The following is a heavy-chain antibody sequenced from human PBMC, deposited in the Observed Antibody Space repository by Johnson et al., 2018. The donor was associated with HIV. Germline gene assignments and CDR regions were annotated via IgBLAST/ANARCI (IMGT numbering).Heavy chain of an antibody. D-gene: IGHD3-22*01. CDR2: ISWNSGSI. CDR3: AKDTEGSGYAFDI. J-gene: IGHJ3*02. Sequence: VQLVESGGGLVQPGRSLRLSCAASGFTFDDYAMHWVRQAPGKGLEWVSGISWNSGSIGYADSVKGRFTISRDNSKKTLYLQMNSLRAEDTAVYYCAKDTEGSGYAFDIWGQGTMVTVSS. V-gene: IGHV3-9*01. CDR1: GFTFDDYA.